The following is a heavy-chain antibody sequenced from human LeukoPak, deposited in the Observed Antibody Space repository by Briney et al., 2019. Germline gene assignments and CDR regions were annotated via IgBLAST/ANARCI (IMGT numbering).Heavy chain of an antibody. Sequence: PGGSLRLSCTASGFNVNSNYMSWVRQAPGKGLEWVSVIFGGGSTYYADSVKGRFTISRDNSKNTLYLQMNSLRGEDTAVYYCAELGITMIGGVWGKGTTVTISS. CDR3: AELGITMIGGV. CDR2: IFGGGST. CDR1: GFNVNSNY. V-gene: IGHV3-66*01. D-gene: IGHD3-10*02. J-gene: IGHJ6*04.